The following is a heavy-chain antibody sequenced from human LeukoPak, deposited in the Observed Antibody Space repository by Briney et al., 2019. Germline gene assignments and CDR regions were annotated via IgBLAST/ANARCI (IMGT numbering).Heavy chain of an antibody. V-gene: IGHV4-34*01. Sequence: SETLSLTCAVYGGSFSGYYWSWIRQPPGKGLEWIGEISHSGSTNYNPSLKSRVTISVDTSKNQFSLKLSSVTAADTAVYYCARGHYAYYGSGSYYNWGQGTLVTVSS. CDR3: ARGHYAYYGSGSYYN. D-gene: IGHD3-10*01. J-gene: IGHJ4*02. CDR2: ISHSGST. CDR1: GGSFSGYY.